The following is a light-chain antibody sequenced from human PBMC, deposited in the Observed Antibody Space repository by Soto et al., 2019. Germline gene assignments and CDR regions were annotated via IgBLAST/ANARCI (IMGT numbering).Light chain of an antibody. CDR3: QQYGSSLYT. V-gene: IGKV3-20*01. J-gene: IGKJ2*01. CDR2: GAS. Sequence: EIVLTQSPGTLSLSPGNRATLSCRASHRVSSNYLAGYQQRPGQAPRLLIYGASSRATGIPDRFSGSGSGTDFTLTINRLEPEDFAVYYCQQYGSSLYTFGQGTKVEIK. CDR1: HRVSSNY.